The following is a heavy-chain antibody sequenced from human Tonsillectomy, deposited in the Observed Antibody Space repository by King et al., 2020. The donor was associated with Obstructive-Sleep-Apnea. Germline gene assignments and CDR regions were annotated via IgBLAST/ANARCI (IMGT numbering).Heavy chain of an antibody. Sequence: VQLVESGVGLVQPGGSLRLSCAASGFTFSSYWMRCVRQAPGKGLDWVANIKEDGSEKYYLDTVKGRFTISIDNAKNSRYLQMNSLRAEDTAVYYCARDRYSSGEGFDYWGQGTLVTVSS. CDR3: ARDRYSSGEGFDY. CDR2: IKEDGSEK. V-gene: IGHV3-7*03. CDR1: GFTFSSYW. D-gene: IGHD6-19*01. J-gene: IGHJ4*02.